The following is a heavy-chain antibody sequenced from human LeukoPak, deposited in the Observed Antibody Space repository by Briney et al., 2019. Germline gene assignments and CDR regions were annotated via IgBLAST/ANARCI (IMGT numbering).Heavy chain of an antibody. CDR2: MNPNSGNT. CDR3: AFSYYYDSSGYSIQ. J-gene: IGHJ4*02. V-gene: IGHV1-8*01. Sequence: ASVKVSCKASGYTFTSYDINWVRQATGQGLEWMGWMNPNSGNTGYAQKFQGRVTMTRNTSISTAYMELRSLRSDDTAVYYCAFSYYYDSSGYSIQWGQGTLVTVSS. CDR1: GYTFTSYD. D-gene: IGHD3-22*01.